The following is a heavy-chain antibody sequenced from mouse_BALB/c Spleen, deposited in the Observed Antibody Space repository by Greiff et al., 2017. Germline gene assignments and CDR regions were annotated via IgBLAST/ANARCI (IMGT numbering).Heavy chain of an antibody. V-gene: IGHV5-12-1*01. CDR2: ISSGGGST. CDR3: ARHEEVYGKGYFDV. CDR1: GFAFSSYD. J-gene: IGHJ1*01. D-gene: IGHD2-10*02. Sequence: EVKVVESGGGLVKPGGSLKLSCAASGFAFSSYDMSWVRQTPEKRLEWVAYISSGGGSTYYPDTVKGRFTISRDNAKNTLYLQMSSLKSEDTAMYYCARHEEVYGKGYFDVWGAGTTVTVSS.